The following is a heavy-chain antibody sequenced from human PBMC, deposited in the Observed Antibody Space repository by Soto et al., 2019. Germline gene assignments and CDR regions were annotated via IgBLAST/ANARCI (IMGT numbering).Heavy chain of an antibody. Sequence: EVQLGESGGGLVQPGVSLRLSCAASGFTFSTYWMSWVRQAPGKGLEWVANIKDDGSEKYYVDSVKGRFTISRDNARNSLYLQMNSLRAEDTAVYYCARELSFDYWGQGTLVTVSS. J-gene: IGHJ4*02. CDR1: GFTFSTYW. V-gene: IGHV3-7*01. CDR2: IKDDGSEK. CDR3: ARELSFDY.